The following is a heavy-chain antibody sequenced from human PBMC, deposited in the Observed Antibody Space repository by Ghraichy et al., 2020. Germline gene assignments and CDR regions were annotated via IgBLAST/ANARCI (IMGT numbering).Heavy chain of an antibody. J-gene: IGHJ3*02. CDR3: AIVHFIAVANLDAFDI. D-gene: IGHD6-19*01. CDR2: ISAYNGNT. V-gene: IGHV1-18*01. CDR1: GYTFTSYG. Sequence: ASVKVSCKASGYTFTSYGISWVRQAPGQGLEWMGWISAYNGNTNYAQKLQGRVTMTTDTSTSTAYMELRSLRSDDTAVYYCAIVHFIAVANLDAFDIWGQGTMVTVSS.